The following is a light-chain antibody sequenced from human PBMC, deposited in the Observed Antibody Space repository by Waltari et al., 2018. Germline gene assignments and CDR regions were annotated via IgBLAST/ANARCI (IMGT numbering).Light chain of an antibody. V-gene: IGLV2-8*01. CDR2: EVN. Sequence: QSALTQPPSASGSPGQSVTISCTGTSSDVGGYNYVSWYQQHPGKAPKVMIYEVNKRPSWVPDRFSGSKSGNTASLTVSGLQAEDEADYYCSSYAGSNNLLFGGGTKLTVL. CDR3: SSYAGSNNLL. CDR1: SSDVGGYNY. J-gene: IGLJ2*01.